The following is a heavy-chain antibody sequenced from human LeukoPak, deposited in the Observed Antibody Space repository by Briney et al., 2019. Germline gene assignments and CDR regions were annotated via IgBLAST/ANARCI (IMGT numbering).Heavy chain of an antibody. CDR2: ISGSGDST. CDR3: ATYSGAHHKTFDY. J-gene: IGHJ4*02. D-gene: IGHD1-26*01. V-gene: IGHV3-23*01. CDR1: GFTFRSYA. Sequence: PGGSLRLSCAASGFTFRSYAMSWIRQAPGKGLEWVSSISGSGDSTFYADSVKGRFTISRDNSKNTLYLQVNSLRAEDTAVYYCATYSGAHHKTFDYWGRGTLVTVSS.